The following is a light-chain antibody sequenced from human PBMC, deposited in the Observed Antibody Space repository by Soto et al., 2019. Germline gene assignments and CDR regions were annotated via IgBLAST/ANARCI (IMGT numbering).Light chain of an antibody. Sequence: QSVLTQPPSASGTPGQRVTISCSGSSSNIGSNYVYWYQQLPGTAPKLLIYRNNQRPSGVPDRFSGSKSGTSASLAISGLRSEDEADYYCQSYDSSTSGYVFGTGTKGTVL. CDR3: QSYDSSTSGYV. V-gene: IGLV1-47*01. CDR2: RNN. CDR1: SSNIGSNY. J-gene: IGLJ1*01.